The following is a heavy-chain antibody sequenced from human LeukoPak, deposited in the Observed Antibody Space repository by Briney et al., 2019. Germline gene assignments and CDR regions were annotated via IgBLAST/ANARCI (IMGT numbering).Heavy chain of an antibody. D-gene: IGHD6-6*01. V-gene: IGHV3-23*01. Sequence: GGSLRLSGAAFGFPFTTYAMNWVPKAPRKGLDWVSVISSTGYTTYYAHSVKDRFTVSRDNSQNTLYLQMNSLRAEDTAVYYCAKRRDSSARAFDYWGQGTLVTVSS. J-gene: IGHJ4*02. CDR3: AKRRDSSARAFDY. CDR2: ISSTGYTT. CDR1: GFPFTTYA.